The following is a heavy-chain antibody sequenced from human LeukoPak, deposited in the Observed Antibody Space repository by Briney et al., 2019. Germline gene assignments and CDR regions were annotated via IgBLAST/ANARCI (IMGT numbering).Heavy chain of an antibody. CDR1: GFTFSSYE. V-gene: IGHV3-48*03. D-gene: IGHD2-2*01. CDR3: AKSFSRDCSSSACRMDY. J-gene: IGHJ4*02. CDR2: ISESGSAI. Sequence: GGSLRLSCAASGFTFSSYEMNWVRLAPGKGLEWVSYISESGSAIYYADSVKGRFTISRDNAKNSLYLQMNSLRPDDTTIYYCAKSFSRDCSSSACRMDYWGQGTLVTVSS.